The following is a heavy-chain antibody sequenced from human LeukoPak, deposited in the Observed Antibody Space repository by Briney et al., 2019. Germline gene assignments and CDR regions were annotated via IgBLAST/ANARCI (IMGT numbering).Heavy chain of an antibody. J-gene: IGHJ4*02. CDR3: ARVTASWHPYIDY. D-gene: IGHD2-2*01. CDR1: GFTLRSYW. CDR2: INSDGSMT. Sequence: PGGSLRLSCAASGFTLRSYWMHWFRQVPGKGLVWVSRINSDGSMTSYADSVKGRFTISRDNAENTLYLQMNSLRAEDTGVYFCARVTASWHPYIDYWGQGTPVSVSS. V-gene: IGHV3-74*01.